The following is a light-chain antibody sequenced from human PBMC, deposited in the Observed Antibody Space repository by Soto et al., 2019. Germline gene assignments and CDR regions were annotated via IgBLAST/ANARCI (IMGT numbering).Light chain of an antibody. V-gene: IGLV2-8*01. CDR2: EVS. Sequence: QSVLTQPPSAYGYPGQSVTISCTGTSSDVGGYNYVSWYRQHPGKAPKLMIYEVSKRPAGVPDRFSGSKSGNTASLTVSGLQAEDEAEYYCSSYAGSNIVFGVGTTLPVL. CDR1: SSDVGGYNY. CDR3: SSYAGSNIV. J-gene: IGLJ2*01.